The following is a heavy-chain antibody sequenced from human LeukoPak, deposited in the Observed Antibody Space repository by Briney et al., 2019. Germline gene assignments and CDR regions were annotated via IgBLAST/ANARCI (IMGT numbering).Heavy chain of an antibody. CDR3: ARRIAVAGDWFDP. V-gene: IGHV5-51*01. CDR2: IYPGDSDT. CDR1: GYSFTSYW. D-gene: IGHD6-19*01. J-gene: IGHJ5*02. Sequence: LGESLKISCKGAGYSFTSYWIGWVRQMPGKGLEWMGIIYPGDSDTRYSPSFQGQVTISADKSISTAYLQWSSLKASDTAMYYCARRIAVAGDWFDPWGQGTLVTVSS.